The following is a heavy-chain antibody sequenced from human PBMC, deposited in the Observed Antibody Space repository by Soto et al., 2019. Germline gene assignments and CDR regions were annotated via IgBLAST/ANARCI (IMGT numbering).Heavy chain of an antibody. CDR3: AREPYYDFWSGYLRAGNYYYGMDV. V-gene: IGHV4-34*01. CDR1: GGSFSGYY. CDR2: INHSGST. Sequence: PETLSLTCAVYGGSFSGYYWSWIRQPPGRGLEWIGEINHSGSTNYNPSLKSRATIAVDTSKNQSSLKLSSVTAADTAVYYCAREPYYDFWSGYLRAGNYYYGMDVWGQGATVTVSS. D-gene: IGHD3-3*01. J-gene: IGHJ6*02.